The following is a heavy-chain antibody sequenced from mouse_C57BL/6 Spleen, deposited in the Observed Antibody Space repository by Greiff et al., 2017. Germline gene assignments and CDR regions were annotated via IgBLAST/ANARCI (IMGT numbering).Heavy chain of an antibody. D-gene: IGHD1-1*01. V-gene: IGHV1-82*01. Sequence: QVQLQQSGPELVKPGASVKISCKASGYAFRSSWMNWVKQRPGQGLEWIGRIYPGDGDTNYNGKFKGKATLTADKSSSTAYMQLSSLTSEDSAVYCCARDSDYYGSSYWGQGTTLTVSS. CDR1: GYAFRSSW. CDR3: ARDSDYYGSSY. CDR2: IYPGDGDT. J-gene: IGHJ2*01.